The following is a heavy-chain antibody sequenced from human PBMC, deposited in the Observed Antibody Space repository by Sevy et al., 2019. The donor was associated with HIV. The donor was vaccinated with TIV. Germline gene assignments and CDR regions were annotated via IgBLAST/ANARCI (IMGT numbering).Heavy chain of an antibody. J-gene: IGHJ3*02. CDR3: ARSPDSTGYYPAFDI. V-gene: IGHV4-61*01. D-gene: IGHD3-22*01. CDR2: IYSSGST. Sequence: SETLSLTCTVSGGSVRSRSYYWSSIQHPPGKGLDWIGYIYSSGSTISNPSLESRVSISVDTSKNQVSLKLASVTAGDTAVYYCARSPDSTGYYPAFDIWGQGTMVTVSS. CDR1: GGSVRSRSYY.